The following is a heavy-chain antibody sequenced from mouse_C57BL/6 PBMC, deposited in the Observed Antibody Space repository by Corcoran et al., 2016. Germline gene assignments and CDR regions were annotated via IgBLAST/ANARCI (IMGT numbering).Heavy chain of an antibody. V-gene: IGHV3-6*01. D-gene: IGHD3-2*02. Sequence: DVQLQESGPGLVKPSQSLSLTCSVTGYSITSGYYWNWIRQFPGNKLEWMGYISYDGSNNYNPSLKNRISITRDTSKNQFFLKLNSVTTEDTATYYYVRGGGSSGCFAYWGQGTLVTVSA. CDR2: ISYDGSN. J-gene: IGHJ3*01. CDR1: GYSITSGYY. CDR3: VRGGGSSGCFAY.